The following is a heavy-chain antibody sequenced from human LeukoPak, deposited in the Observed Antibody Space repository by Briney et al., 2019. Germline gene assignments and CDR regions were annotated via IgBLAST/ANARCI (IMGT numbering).Heavy chain of an antibody. CDR3: AKGRIVTY. Sequence: GGSLRLSCAASGFTFSSYGMHWVRQAPGKGLEWVAVISYDGSNKYYADSVKGRFTISRDNSKNTLYLQMNSLRAEDTAVYYCAKGRIVTYWGQGTLVTVSS. D-gene: IGHD1-26*01. CDR1: GFTFSSYG. CDR2: ISYDGSNK. J-gene: IGHJ4*02. V-gene: IGHV3-30*18.